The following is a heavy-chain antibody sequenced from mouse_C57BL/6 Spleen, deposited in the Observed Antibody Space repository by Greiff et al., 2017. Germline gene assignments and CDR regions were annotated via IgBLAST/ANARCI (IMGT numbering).Heavy chain of an antibody. CDR3: ARGGDYYGSSYKEDYFDY. J-gene: IGHJ2*01. CDR2: ILPGSGST. Sequence: QVQLKESGAELMKPGASVKLSCKATGYTFTGYWIEWVKQRPGHGLEWIGEILPGSGSTNYNEKFKGKATFTADTSSNTAYMQLSSLTTEDSAIYYCARGGDYYGSSYKEDYFDYWGQGTTLTVSS. V-gene: IGHV1-9*01. CDR1: GYTFTGYW. D-gene: IGHD1-1*01.